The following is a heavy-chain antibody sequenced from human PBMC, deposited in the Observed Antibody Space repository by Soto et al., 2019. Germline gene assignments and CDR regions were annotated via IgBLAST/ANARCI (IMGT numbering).Heavy chain of an antibody. V-gene: IGHV4-34*01. J-gene: IGHJ4*02. CDR2: INHSGST. CDR3: ARSRIPVAGSPVGE. CDR1: SGSFSGYY. D-gene: IGHD6-19*01. Sequence: SETLSLTCAVYSGSFSGYYWNWIRQSPGKGLEWIREINHSGSTNYNPSLKSRVTISVDASKNQFSLNMRSVTAADTARYYCARSRIPVAGSPVGEWGQGTLVTVST.